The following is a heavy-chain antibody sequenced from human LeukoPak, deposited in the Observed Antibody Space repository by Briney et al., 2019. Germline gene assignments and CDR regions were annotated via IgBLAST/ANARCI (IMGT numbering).Heavy chain of an antibody. CDR3: ARDGYNYHYFDY. CDR1: GFTFSSYA. Sequence: GRSLRLSCAASGFTFSSYAMHWVRQAPGKGLEWVAVISYDGSNKYYADSVKGRFTISRDNSKNTLYLQMNSLRAEDTAVYYCARDGYNYHYFDYWAREPWSPSPQ. CDR2: ISYDGSNK. J-gene: IGHJ4*02. V-gene: IGHV3-30*01. D-gene: IGHD5-24*01.